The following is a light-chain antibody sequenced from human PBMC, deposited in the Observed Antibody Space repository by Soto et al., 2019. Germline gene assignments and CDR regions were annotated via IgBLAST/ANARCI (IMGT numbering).Light chain of an antibody. Sequence: QSVLTQPASVSGSPGQSITISCTETSSDVAEYKYVSWYQQHPGRAPKLIIYDVSNRPSGVSNRFSGSKSGSTASLTISGLQAEDEADYYCSAYTTSIALYVFGAWTKVTV. CDR2: DVS. CDR3: SAYTTSIALYV. J-gene: IGLJ1*01. V-gene: IGLV2-14*03. CDR1: SSDVAEYKY.